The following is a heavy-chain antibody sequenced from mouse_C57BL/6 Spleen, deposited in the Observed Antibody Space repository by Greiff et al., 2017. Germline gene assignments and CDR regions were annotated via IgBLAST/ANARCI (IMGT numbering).Heavy chain of an antibody. D-gene: IGHD1-1*01. V-gene: IGHV1-55*01. CDR2: IYPGSGST. CDR1: GYTFTSYW. CDR3: ASLTTVGARDY. Sequence: QVQLQQSGAELLKPGASVKMSCKASGYTFTSYWITWVKQRPGPGLEWIGDIYPGSGSTNYNEKFKGKATLTVDTSSRTAYMQLSSLTSEDSAVXYCASLTTVGARDYWGQGTSVTVSS. J-gene: IGHJ4*01.